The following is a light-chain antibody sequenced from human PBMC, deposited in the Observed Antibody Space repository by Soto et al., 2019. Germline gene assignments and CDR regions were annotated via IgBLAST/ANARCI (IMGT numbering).Light chain of an antibody. CDR2: AAS. Sequence: EMVVAQSAGALSLSPGERATLSCRASQSVTSSYLAWYQQKPGQAPRLLIYAASSRATGIPDRFSGSGSGTDFTLTISRLEPEDFAVYYCQQYGSSPSITFGQGTRLEIK. CDR1: QSVTSSY. J-gene: IGKJ5*01. CDR3: QQYGSSPSIT. V-gene: IGKV3-20*01.